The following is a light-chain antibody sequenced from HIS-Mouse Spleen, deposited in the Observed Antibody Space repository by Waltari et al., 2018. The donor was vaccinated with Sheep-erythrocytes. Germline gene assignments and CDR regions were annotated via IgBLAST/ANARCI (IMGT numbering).Light chain of an antibody. Sequence: SYELTQPPSVSVSPGQTASITCSGDKLGDKYACWYQQKPGQSPVLVIYQDSKRPSGIPEVFSGSNSGNTAPLTIGGTQAMDEADYYCQACDSSTGVVFGGGTKLTVL. J-gene: IGLJ2*01. V-gene: IGLV3-1*01. CDR1: KLGDKY. CDR3: QACDSSTGVV. CDR2: QDS.